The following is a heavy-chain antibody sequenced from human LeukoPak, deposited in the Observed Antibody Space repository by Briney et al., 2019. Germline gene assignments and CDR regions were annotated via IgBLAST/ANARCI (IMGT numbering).Heavy chain of an antibody. CDR1: GGSISSYY. CDR2: IYYSGST. CDR3: ARDRDDSSGYYPFPLDY. J-gene: IGHJ4*02. D-gene: IGHD3-22*01. V-gene: IGHV4-59*12. Sequence: SETLSLTCTVSGGSISSYYWSWIRQPPGKGLKWIGYIYYSGSTYYNPSLKSRVTISLDTSKSQFSLKLNSVIAADTAVYYCARDRDDSSGYYPFPLDYWGQGTLVTVSS.